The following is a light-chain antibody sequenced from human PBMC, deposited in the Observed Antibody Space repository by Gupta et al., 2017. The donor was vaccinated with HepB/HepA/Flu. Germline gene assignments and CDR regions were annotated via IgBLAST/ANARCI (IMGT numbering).Light chain of an antibody. CDR1: GSNIGSNS. J-gene: IGLJ3*02. Sequence: QSVLTQPPSASGTPGQWVTISCSGSGSNIGSNSVSWFHQLPGTAPKFLIYGNDQRLSGVPDRFSGSKSGTSASLAISGLQSEDEADYYCLSWDDSLSGWVFGGGTKLTVL. CDR3: LSWDDSLSGWV. CDR2: GND. V-gene: IGLV1-44*01.